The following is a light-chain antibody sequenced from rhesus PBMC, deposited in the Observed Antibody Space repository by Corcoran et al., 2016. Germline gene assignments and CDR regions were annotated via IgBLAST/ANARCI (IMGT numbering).Light chain of an antibody. CDR1: QGIINW. Sequence: DIQMTQSPSSLSASVGDRVTISCRASQGIINWMAWYQQKPGKAPNLLVSIASNLETGVPSRFSGNGSGTDFTFTITSLKSEESATYNWRQHDNFPDTFGQGTKVEIK. J-gene: IGKJ2*01. CDR2: IAS. CDR3: RQHDNFPDT. V-gene: IGKV1-69*01.